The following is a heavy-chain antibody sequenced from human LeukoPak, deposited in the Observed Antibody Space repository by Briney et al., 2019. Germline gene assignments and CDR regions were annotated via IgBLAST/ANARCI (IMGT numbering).Heavy chain of an antibody. Sequence: AVKVSCKASGYSFTSYGIRWLRRAPAQGLEGVGVISAYNGNTNYAQKLQVRVTITTDTSTSTAYMQVRSLRSDDTPVYYCARVGLATSHYYSFDYWGQGTLVPVSS. J-gene: IGHJ4*02. CDR3: ARVGLATSHYYSFDY. CDR1: GYSFTSYG. V-gene: IGHV1-18*01. D-gene: IGHD3-10*01. CDR2: ISAYNGNT.